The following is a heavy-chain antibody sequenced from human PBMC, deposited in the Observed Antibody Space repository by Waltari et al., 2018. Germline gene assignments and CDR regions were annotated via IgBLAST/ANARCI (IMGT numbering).Heavy chain of an antibody. J-gene: IGHJ5*02. V-gene: IGHV1-8*01. CDR2: MNPNSGNT. Sequence: QEQLVQSGAEVKTPGASVKVPCKASGNTLRPFDINWVRQAPGQGLQWMGWMNPNSGNTDFAQKFQGRVSMTRNTSISTAYMELSSLTSEDTAVYYCARTWGLYTSGSFYDPWGQGTLVTVSS. CDR1: GNTLRPFD. D-gene: IGHD3-10*01. CDR3: ARTWGLYTSGSFYDP.